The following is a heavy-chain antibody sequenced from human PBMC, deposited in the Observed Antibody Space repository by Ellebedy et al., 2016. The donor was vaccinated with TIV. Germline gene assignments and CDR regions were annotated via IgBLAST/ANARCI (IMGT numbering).Heavy chain of an antibody. CDR2: INPNSGGT. J-gene: IGHJ4*02. D-gene: IGHD3-10*01. CDR3: ASFGASYGSGSYYNVDY. CDR1: GYTFTGYY. V-gene: IGHV1-2*02. Sequence: ASVKVSCXASGYTFTGYYMHWVRQAPGQGLEWMGWINPNSGGTNYAQKFQGRVTMTRDTSISTAYMELSRLRSDDTAVYYCASFGASYGSGSYYNVDYWGQGTLVTVSS.